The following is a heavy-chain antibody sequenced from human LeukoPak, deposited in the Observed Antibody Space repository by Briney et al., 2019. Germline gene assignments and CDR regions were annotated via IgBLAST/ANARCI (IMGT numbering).Heavy chain of an antibody. J-gene: IGHJ5*02. V-gene: IGHV4-4*07. CDR1: GGSISSYY. CDR3: ARDPSYDSTFGWFDP. CDR2: IYTSGST. Sequence: PSETLSLTCTVSGGSISSYYWSWIRQPAGKGLEWIGRIYTSGSTNYNPSLKSRVTMSVNTSKNQFSLKLSSVTAADTAVYYCARDPSYDSTFGWFDPWGQGTLVTVSS. D-gene: IGHD3-22*01.